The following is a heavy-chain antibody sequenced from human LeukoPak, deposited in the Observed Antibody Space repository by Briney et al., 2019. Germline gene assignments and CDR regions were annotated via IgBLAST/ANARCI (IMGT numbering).Heavy chain of an antibody. D-gene: IGHD3-9*01. Sequence: PGGSLRLSCAASGFTVSSNYMSWVRQAPGKGLEWVSVIYSGGSTYYADSVKGRFTISRDNSKNTLYLQMNSLRAEDTAVYYCARDRPWYYGILTGPDGMDVWGQGTTVTVSS. J-gene: IGHJ6*02. CDR1: GFTVSSNY. V-gene: IGHV3-53*01. CDR3: ARDRPWYYGILTGPDGMDV. CDR2: IYSGGST.